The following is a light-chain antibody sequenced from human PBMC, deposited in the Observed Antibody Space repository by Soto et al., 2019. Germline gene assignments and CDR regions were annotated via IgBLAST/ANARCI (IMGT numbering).Light chain of an antibody. CDR1: QSISSW. V-gene: IGKV1-5*03. Sequence: IQMPPSPSTLSASVGYRVSITFRASQSISSWLAWYQQKPGKAPKLLIYKASTLKSGVPSRFSGSGSGTEFTLTISSLQPDDFAVYFCQQYDNSPKFGQGTKVDIK. J-gene: IGKJ1*01. CDR3: QQYDNSPK. CDR2: KAS.